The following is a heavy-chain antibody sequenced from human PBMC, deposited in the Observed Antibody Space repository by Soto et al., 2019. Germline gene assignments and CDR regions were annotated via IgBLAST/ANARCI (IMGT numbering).Heavy chain of an antibody. Sequence: QVQLVQSGAEVKKPGSSVKVSCKASGGTFSSYAISWVRQAPGQGLEWMGGIIPIFGTANYAQKFQGRVTITADKSTSTAYMELSSLRSEDTAVYYCARPNRLYYGDYLYYGMDVWGQGTTVTVSS. V-gene: IGHV1-69*06. CDR1: GGTFSSYA. J-gene: IGHJ6*02. CDR3: ARPNRLYYGDYLYYGMDV. CDR2: IIPIFGTA. D-gene: IGHD4-17*01.